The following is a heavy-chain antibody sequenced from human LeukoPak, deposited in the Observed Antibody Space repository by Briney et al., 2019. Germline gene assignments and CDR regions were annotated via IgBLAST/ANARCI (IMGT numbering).Heavy chain of an antibody. CDR2: ISGSGGTT. Sequence: GGSLRLSCAASGFTFSNYAMSWVRQAPGKGLEWVSGISGSGGTTYYADSVKGRFTISRDNSKNTLYLQMNSLRAEDTAVYYCANSVYYDILTGYFDYWGQGTLVTVSS. D-gene: IGHD3-9*01. CDR1: GFTFSNYA. J-gene: IGHJ4*02. V-gene: IGHV3-23*01. CDR3: ANSVYYDILTGYFDY.